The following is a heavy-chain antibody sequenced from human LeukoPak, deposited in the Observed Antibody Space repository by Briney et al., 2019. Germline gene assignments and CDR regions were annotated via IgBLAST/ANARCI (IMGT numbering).Heavy chain of an antibody. D-gene: IGHD6-13*01. CDR2: MRSKVNNYAT. J-gene: IGHJ5*02. CDR3: TSQAGYSSSWET. Sequence: GGSLRLSCAASGLIFSGSAMHWVRQASGKGLEWVGRMRSKVNNYATGYATSVIGRFTISRDDSKNARYLEMNSLKIEDTAVYFCTSQAGYSSSWETWGQGTLVTVSS. V-gene: IGHV3-73*01. CDR1: GLIFSGSA.